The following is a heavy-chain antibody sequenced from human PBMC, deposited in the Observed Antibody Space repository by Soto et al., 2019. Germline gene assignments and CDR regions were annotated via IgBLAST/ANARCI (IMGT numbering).Heavy chain of an antibody. Sequence: QLHLVQSGAEVKEPWASVKVSCKTSADIFNNYYRHCVRHAPGQGLEWMGVMTPSDGSTNYAQILQGSVTMTRDTSTRTVYVELSSLRSEDTAVYYCAKHCGGDCSNGFDIWCQGTKVTVAS. CDR1: ADIFNNYY. V-gene: IGHV1-46*02. CDR2: MTPSDGST. D-gene: IGHD2-21*02. J-gene: IGHJ3*02. CDR3: AKHCGGDCSNGFDI.